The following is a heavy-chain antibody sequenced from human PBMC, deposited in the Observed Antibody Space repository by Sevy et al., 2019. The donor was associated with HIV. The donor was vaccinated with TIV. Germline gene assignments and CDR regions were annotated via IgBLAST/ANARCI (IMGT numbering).Heavy chain of an antibody. V-gene: IGHV4-34*01. CDR3: ARSPPVVVVPGAPSWFDP. CDR2: INESGIT. J-gene: IGHJ5*02. CDR1: DGSFSGYY. Sequence: SQTLSLTCAVHDGSFSGYYWNWIRQLPGKGLEWIVEINESGITYYNPSLKSRVTISVDTSKKRFSLKLNSVTAVDSAVYFCARSPPVVVVPGAPSWFDPWGQGTLVTVSS. D-gene: IGHD2-2*01.